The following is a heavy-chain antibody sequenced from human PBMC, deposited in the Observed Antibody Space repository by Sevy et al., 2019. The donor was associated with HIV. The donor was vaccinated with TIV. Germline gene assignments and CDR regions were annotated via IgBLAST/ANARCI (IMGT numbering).Heavy chain of an antibody. J-gene: IGHJ4*02. Sequence: GGFLRLSCKASGFTFSSFWMQWVRQAPGKGLERVANIRQDGSEMYYVGSVKGRFTISRDNAKNALYLQMDGLRAEDTAVYYCARRYFDLWGQGTLVHVSS. CDR3: ARRYFDL. V-gene: IGHV3-7*03. CDR2: IRQDGSEM. CDR1: GFTFSSFW.